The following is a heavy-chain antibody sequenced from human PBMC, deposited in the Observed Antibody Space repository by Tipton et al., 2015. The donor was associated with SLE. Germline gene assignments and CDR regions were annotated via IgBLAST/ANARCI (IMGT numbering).Heavy chain of an antibody. CDR2: TSVDGNK. CDR1: GFTFSSNA. CDR3: VRAALGAATTGWYFDL. J-gene: IGHJ2*01. D-gene: IGHD6-13*01. Sequence: SLRLSCAASGFTFSSNALHWVRQAPGKGLEWVAITSVDGNKYYADSVRGRFTISRDNSKNTLYLQIYSLRPEDTAVYYCVRAALGAATTGWYFDLWGRGTLVTVSS. V-gene: IGHV3-30*04.